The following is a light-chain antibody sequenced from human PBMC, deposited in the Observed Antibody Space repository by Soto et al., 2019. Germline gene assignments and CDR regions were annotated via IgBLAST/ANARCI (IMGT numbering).Light chain of an antibody. CDR1: QSISSY. J-gene: IGKJ1*01. CDR2: AAS. CDR3: QQSYSTPQT. Sequence: DIQMTQSPSSLSASVGDRVTITCRASQSISSYLNWYQQKPGKAPRLLIYAASSLQSGVPSRFSGSGSGTDFTLTISSLQPEDFATYYCQQSYSTPQTFCQGT. V-gene: IGKV1-39*01.